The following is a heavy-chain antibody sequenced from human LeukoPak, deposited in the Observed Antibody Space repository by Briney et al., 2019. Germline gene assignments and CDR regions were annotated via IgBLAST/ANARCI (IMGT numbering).Heavy chain of an antibody. J-gene: IGHJ4*02. D-gene: IGHD4-23*01. CDR1: GYTFTSYY. Sequence: ALVKVSCKASGYTFTSYYMHWVRQAPGQGLEWMGIINPSGGSTSYAQKFQGRVTMTRDTSTSTVYMELSSLRSEDTAVYYCARDGSDYGGNSEPDSDYWGQGTLVTVSS. CDR2: INPSGGST. V-gene: IGHV1-46*01. CDR3: ARDGSDYGGNSEPDSDY.